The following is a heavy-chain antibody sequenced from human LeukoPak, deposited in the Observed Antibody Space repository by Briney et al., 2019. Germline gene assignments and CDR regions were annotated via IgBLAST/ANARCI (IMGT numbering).Heavy chain of an antibody. Sequence: SETLSLTCTVSGGSISSSSYYWGWIRQPPGKGLEWIGSIYYSGSTYYNPSLKSRVTISVDTSKNQFSLKLSSVTAADTAVYYCARDPRSSSWPDLGGYWGQGTLVTVSS. CDR3: ARDPRSSSWPDLGGY. D-gene: IGHD6-13*01. V-gene: IGHV4-39*07. CDR2: IYYSGST. J-gene: IGHJ4*02. CDR1: GGSISSSSYY.